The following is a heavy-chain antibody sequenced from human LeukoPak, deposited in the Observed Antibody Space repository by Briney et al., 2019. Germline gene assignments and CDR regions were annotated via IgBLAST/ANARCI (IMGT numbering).Heavy chain of an antibody. V-gene: IGHV4-38-2*02. CDR2: IYHSGST. D-gene: IGHD2-2*01. J-gene: IGHJ4*02. CDR3: ARDDVVTPLDY. CDR1: GYSISSGYY. Sequence: SETLSLTCTVSGYSISSGYYWSWIRQQPGKGLEWIGYIYHSGSTYYNPSLKSRVTISVDRSKNQFSLKLSSVTAADTAVYYCARDDVVTPLDYWGQGTLVTVSS.